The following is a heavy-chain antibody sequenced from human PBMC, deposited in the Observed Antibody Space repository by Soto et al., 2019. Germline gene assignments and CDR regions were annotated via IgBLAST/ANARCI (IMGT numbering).Heavy chain of an antibody. CDR2: IRNKANDYAT. CDR3: ARPGPFDS. D-gene: IGHD1-1*01. J-gene: IGHJ4*02. V-gene: IGHV3-73*01. Sequence: EVQLVESGGGLVQPGGSLKLSCADSGFTFSGSAIHWVRQAPGKGLEGIGRIRNKANDYATAHPVSVRGRFTISRDDSKSTAYLEMNSLKTEDTAMYYCARPGPFDSWGQGTLVTVSS. CDR1: GFTFSGSA.